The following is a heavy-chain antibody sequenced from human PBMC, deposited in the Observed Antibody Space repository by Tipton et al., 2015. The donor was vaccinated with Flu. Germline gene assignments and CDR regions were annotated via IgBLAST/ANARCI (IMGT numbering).Heavy chain of an antibody. V-gene: IGHV4-59*01. CDR1: GGSIGSYY. D-gene: IGHD1-26*01. Sequence: GLVKPSETLFLTCTVSGGSIGSYYWNWIRQPPGKGLEWIGYIYYTGSTDYNPSLKSRVTISVDTSKNQFSLKLSSVTAADTAVYYCARRGAYFFDFWGQGTLVTVSS. CDR2: IYYTGST. CDR3: ARRGAYFFDF. J-gene: IGHJ4*02.